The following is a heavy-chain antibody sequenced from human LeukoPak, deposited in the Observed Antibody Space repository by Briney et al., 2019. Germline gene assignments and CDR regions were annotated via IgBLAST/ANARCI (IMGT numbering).Heavy chain of an antibody. D-gene: IGHD5-12*01. V-gene: IGHV1-2*02. CDR1: GYTFTGYY. J-gene: IGHJ3*02. Sequence: ASVKVSCKASGYTFTGYYMHWVRQAPGQGLEWMGWINPNSGGTNNEQKFQGRVTMTRDTSISTAYMELSRLRSDDTPVYYCARAPRTLIRGYDPRDAFDIWGQGTMVTVSS. CDR2: INPNSGGT. CDR3: ARAPRTLIRGYDPRDAFDI.